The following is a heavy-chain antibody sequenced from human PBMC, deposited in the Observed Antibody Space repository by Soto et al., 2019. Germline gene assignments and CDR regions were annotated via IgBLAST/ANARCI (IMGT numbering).Heavy chain of an antibody. CDR2: IYYSGST. Sequence: PSDTLSLTCTFSCGSINRYYCTCIRQHPGKGLEWIGYIYYSGSTNYNPTLKSRVTISVDTSKNQFSLKLSSVTAADTAVYYCAREYCTNGVCYGMDVWGQGTTLTVSS. V-gene: IGHV4-59*01. CDR3: AREYCTNGVCYGMDV. D-gene: IGHD2-8*01. J-gene: IGHJ6*02. CDR1: CGSINRYY.